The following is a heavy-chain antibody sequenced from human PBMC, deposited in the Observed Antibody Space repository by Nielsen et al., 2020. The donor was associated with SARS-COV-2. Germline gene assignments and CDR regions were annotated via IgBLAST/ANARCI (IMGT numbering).Heavy chain of an antibody. CDR1: GGSISSGGYY. J-gene: IGHJ6*02. V-gene: IGHV4-61*02. CDR3: ASVTGFWSGYGTYGMDV. D-gene: IGHD3-3*01. Sequence: SETLSLTCTVSGGSISSGGYYWSWIRQPAGKGLEWIGRIYATGNTNYNPSLKGRVTISEDTSKNQFSLKLSSVTAADTAVYYCASVTGFWSGYGTYGMDVWGQGTTVTVSS. CDR2: IYATGNT.